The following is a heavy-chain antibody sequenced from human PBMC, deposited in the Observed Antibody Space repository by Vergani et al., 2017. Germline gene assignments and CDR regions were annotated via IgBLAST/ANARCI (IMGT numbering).Heavy chain of an antibody. CDR3: ARDLTRIVGATLAAFDI. CDR2: ISSSSSYI. V-gene: IGHV3-21*01. J-gene: IGHJ3*02. Sequence: EVQLVESGGGLVKPVGSLRLSCAASGFTFSSYSMNWVRQAPGKGLEWVSSISSSSSYIYYADSVKGRFTISRDNAKNSLYLQMNSLRAEDTAVYYCARDLTRIVGATLAAFDIWGQGTMVTVSS. CDR1: GFTFSSYS. D-gene: IGHD1-26*01.